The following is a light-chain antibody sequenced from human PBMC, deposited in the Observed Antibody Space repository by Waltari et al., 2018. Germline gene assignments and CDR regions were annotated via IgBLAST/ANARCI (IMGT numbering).Light chain of an antibody. J-gene: IGKJ4*01. V-gene: IGKV3-11*01. CDR2: DAS. CDR1: QSVGTY. CDR3: QQRSNWLT. Sequence: EIVLTQSPATLSLSPGERATLSCRASQSVGTYLAWYQQKPGQAPRLLIYDASTRATGIPARFSGSGSGTEFTLTISSLEPEDFAVYYCQQRSNWLTFGGGTKVEIK.